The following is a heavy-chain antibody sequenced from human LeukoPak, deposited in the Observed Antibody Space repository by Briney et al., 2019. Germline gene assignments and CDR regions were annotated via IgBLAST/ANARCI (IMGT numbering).Heavy chain of an antibody. CDR2: IFSSGNT. V-gene: IGHV4-4*07. D-gene: IGHD3-16*01. CDR3: ARDSQTWGSWALEYYFDY. J-gene: IGHJ4*02. CDR1: GGSINSYY. Sequence: SETLSLTCTVSGGSINSYYWSWIRQPAGKGLEWIGRIFSSGNTIYNPSLQSRVTISVDTSKNQFSLKLSSVTAADTAVYYCARDSQTWGSWALEYYFDYWGQGTLVTVSS.